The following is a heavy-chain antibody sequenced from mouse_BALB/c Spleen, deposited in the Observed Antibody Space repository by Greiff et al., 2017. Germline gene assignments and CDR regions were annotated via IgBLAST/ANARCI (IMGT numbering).Heavy chain of an antibody. J-gene: IGHJ3*01. V-gene: IGHV1S137*01. CDR1: GYTFTDYA. CDR2: ISTYYGDA. Sequence: QVQLQQSGAELVRPGVSVKISCKGSGYTFTDYAMHWVKQSHAKSLEWIGVISTYYGDASYNQKFKGKATMTVDKSSSTAYMELARLTSEDSAIYYGARDYGSSFFAYWGQGTLVTVSA. D-gene: IGHD1-1*01. CDR3: ARDYGSSFFAY.